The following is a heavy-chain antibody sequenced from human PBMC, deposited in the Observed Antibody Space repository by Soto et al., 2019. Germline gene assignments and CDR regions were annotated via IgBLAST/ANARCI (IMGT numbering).Heavy chain of an antibody. CDR1: SASINNNS. J-gene: IGHJ4*02. CDR2: IYYSGST. Sequence: QVQLQDWGQGLVKPSETLSLTCTFSSASINNNSWSGFRKPPGKGLEWFGYIYYSGSTNYNPSLKSRVTISVDTSKSQFYLRLTSVTAADTAVYYCARGGWSMDYWGQGTLVTVSS. D-gene: IGHD6-19*01. V-gene: IGHV4-59*01. CDR3: ARGGWSMDY.